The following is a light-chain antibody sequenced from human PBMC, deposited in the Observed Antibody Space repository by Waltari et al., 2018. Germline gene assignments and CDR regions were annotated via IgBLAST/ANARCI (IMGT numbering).Light chain of an antibody. V-gene: IGKV1-39*01. CDR3: MQSTHWPWT. CDR1: QSITSR. CDR2: AAS. Sequence: DIQMTQSPSSLSASVGDRVTITCRASQSITSRLNRYQQKPGKAPKVLIYAASSLQSGVPSRFSGSGSGTDFTLTISRVEAEDVGIYYCMQSTHWPWTFGQGTKVEIK. J-gene: IGKJ1*01.